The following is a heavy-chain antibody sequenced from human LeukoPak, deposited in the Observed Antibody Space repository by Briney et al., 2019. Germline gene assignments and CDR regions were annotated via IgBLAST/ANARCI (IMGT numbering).Heavy chain of an antibody. J-gene: IGHJ4*02. CDR3: ARHRDCSGGSCFLDY. CDR2: IYPGDSDT. D-gene: IGHD2-15*01. CDR1: GYSFTSYW. Sequence: KRGESLKISCKGSGYSFTSYWIGWVRQMPGKGLEWMGIIYPGDSDTRYSPSFQGQVTISADKSISTAYLQWSSLKASDTAMYYCARHRDCSGGSCFLDYWGQGTLVTVSS. V-gene: IGHV5-51*01.